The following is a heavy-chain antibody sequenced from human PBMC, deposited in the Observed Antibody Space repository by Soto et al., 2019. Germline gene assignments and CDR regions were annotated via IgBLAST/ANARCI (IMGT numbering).Heavy chain of an antibody. Sequence: GGSLRLSCVAYGFTFSSYGMHWVRQVPGKGLGGVAVISYDGSNKYYADSVRGRFTISGDNDKNTLDLHMNSLRPEDTAVYYCGKDLATIFGGDYWGQGTLVTVSS. J-gene: IGHJ4*02. CDR3: GKDLATIFGGDY. CDR2: ISYDGSNK. CDR1: GFTFSSYG. V-gene: IGHV3-30*18. D-gene: IGHD3-3*01.